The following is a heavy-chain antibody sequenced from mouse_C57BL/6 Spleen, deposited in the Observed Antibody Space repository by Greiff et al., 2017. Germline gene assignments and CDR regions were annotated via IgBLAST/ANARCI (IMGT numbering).Heavy chain of an antibody. CDR1: GYTFTSYW. CDR3: AIYVGY. J-gene: IGHJ2*01. V-gene: IGHV1-50*01. CDR2: IDPSDSYT. Sequence: VQLQQPGAELVKPGASVKLSCKASGYTFTSYWMQWVKQRPGQGLEWIGEIDPSDSYTNYNQKFKGKATLTVDTSSSTAYMQLSSLTSEDSAVYYCAIYVGYWGQGTTLTVSS. D-gene: IGHD1-1*01.